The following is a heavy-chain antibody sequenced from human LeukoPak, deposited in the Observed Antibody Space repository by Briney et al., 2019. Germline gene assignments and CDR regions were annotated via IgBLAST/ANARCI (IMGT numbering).Heavy chain of an antibody. V-gene: IGHV4-31*11. CDR2: IYYSGST. J-gene: IGHJ4*02. CDR3: ARALAGASDY. CDR1: GGSISSGGYY. Sequence: SETLSLTCAVSGGSISSGGYYWSWIRQHPGKGLEWIGYIYYSGSTYYNPSLKSRVTISVDTSKNQFSLKLSSVTAADTAVYYCARALAGASDYWGQGTLVTVSS.